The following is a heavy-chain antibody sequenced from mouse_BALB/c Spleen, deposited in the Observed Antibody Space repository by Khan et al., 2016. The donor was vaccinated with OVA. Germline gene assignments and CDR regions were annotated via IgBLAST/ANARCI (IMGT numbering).Heavy chain of an antibody. J-gene: IGHJ4*01. V-gene: IGHV1S41*01. CDR3: ARENYYGRGCYAMDY. D-gene: IGHD1-1*01. Sequence: DLVKPGASVKLSCKASGYTFTSYWINWITQRPGQGLEWIGRIGPGSSNAYYNDMFKGKATLTVDTSSNTAYIQLSSLSSEDSAVYFCARENYYGRGCYAMDYWGQGASVTVSA. CDR2: IGPGSSNA. CDR1: GYTFTSYW.